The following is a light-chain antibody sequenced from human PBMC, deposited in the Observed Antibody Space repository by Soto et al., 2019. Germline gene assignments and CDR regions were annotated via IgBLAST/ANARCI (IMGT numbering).Light chain of an antibody. Sequence: QSALTQPRSVSGSPGQSVTISCTGTSSDVGGYNYVSWYQQLPGKAPKLMIYDVSDRPSGVSNRFSGSKSGNTASLTISGLQADDEADYYCCSYAGSSNVFGTGTKVTIL. V-gene: IGLV2-11*01. CDR2: DVS. J-gene: IGLJ1*01. CDR1: SSDVGGYNY. CDR3: CSYAGSSNV.